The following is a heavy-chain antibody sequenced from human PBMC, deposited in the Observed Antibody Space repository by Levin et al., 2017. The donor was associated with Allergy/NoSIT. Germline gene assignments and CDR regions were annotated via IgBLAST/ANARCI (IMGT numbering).Heavy chain of an antibody. J-gene: IGHJ6*02. CDR2: ISGSGGST. CDR1: GFTFSSYA. CDR3: AKTVRDYDFWSGYYPEYYYYGMDV. V-gene: IGHV3-23*01. Sequence: GESLKISCAASGFTFSSYAMSWVRQAPGKGLEWVSAISGSGGSTYYADSVKGRFTISRDNSKNTLYLQMNSLRAEDTAVYYCAKTVRDYDFWSGYYPEYYYYGMDVWGQGTTVTVSS. D-gene: IGHD3-3*01.